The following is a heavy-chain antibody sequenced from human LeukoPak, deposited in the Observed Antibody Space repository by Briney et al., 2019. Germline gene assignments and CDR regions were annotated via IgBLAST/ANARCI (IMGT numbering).Heavy chain of an antibody. D-gene: IGHD2-15*01. J-gene: IGHJ6*03. Sequence: QPGGSLRLSCAASGFTFSSYAMSWVRQAPGKGLEWVSAISGSGGSTYYADSVKGRFTISRDNSKSTLYLQMNSLRAEDTAVYYCAKDRVAHLPVSYYMDVWGKGTTVTVSS. CDR2: ISGSGGST. V-gene: IGHV3-23*01. CDR3: AKDRVAHLPVSYYMDV. CDR1: GFTFSSYA.